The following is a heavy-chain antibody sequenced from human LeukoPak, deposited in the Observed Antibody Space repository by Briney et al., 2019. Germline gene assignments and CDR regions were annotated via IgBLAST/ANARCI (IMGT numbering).Heavy chain of an antibody. CDR1: GFTFSSYS. V-gene: IGHV3-21*01. CDR3: ARDRTKTYDILTGYLNPYFDY. CDR2: ISSSSSYI. Sequence: GGSLRLSCAASGFTFSSYSMNWVRQAPGKGLEWVSSISSSSSYIYYADSVKGRFTISRDNAKNSLYLQMNSLRAEDTAVYYCARDRTKTYDILTGYLNPYFDYWGQGTLVTVSS. D-gene: IGHD3-9*01. J-gene: IGHJ4*02.